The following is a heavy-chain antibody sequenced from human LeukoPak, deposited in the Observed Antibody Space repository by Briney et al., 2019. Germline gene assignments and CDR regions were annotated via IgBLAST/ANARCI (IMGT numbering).Heavy chain of an antibody. D-gene: IGHD3-10*01. CDR3: ARSWGFGELLYVY. Sequence: ASVEVSCKASGYTFTGYYMHWVRQAPGQGLEWMGWINPNSGGTNYAQKFQGRVTMTRDTSISTAYMELSRLRSDDTAVYYCARSWGFGELLYVYWGQGILVTVSS. V-gene: IGHV1-2*02. J-gene: IGHJ4*02. CDR2: INPNSGGT. CDR1: GYTFTGYY.